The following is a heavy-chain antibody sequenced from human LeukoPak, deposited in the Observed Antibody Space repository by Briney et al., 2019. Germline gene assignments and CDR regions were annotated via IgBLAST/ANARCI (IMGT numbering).Heavy chain of an antibody. CDR3: ARVGDDNFFDF. V-gene: IGHV3-64*02. J-gene: IGHJ4*02. CDR2: ISTDERKT. Sequence: GGSLRLSCAASGFTFSSYSMHWVRQAPGKGLEYVSAISTDERKTYYADSVKGRFIISRDNSKNTLYLQMGSLRTEDMAVYFCARVGDDNFFDFWGQGTLVTVSS. CDR1: GFTFSSYS. D-gene: IGHD2-21*01.